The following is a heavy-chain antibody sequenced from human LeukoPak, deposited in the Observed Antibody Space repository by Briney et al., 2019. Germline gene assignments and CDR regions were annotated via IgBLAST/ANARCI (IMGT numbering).Heavy chain of an antibody. Sequence: GGSLRLSCAASGFTFNNYGMHWVRQAPGKGLEWVAVIWYDGGNKYYADSVKGRFTISRDNSKNMLYLRMNSLRAEDTAMYYCARDGFDGYNLLFDNWGQGALVTVSS. V-gene: IGHV3-33*01. CDR2: IWYDGGNK. J-gene: IGHJ4*02. D-gene: IGHD5-24*01. CDR3: ARDGFDGYNLLFDN. CDR1: GFTFNNYG.